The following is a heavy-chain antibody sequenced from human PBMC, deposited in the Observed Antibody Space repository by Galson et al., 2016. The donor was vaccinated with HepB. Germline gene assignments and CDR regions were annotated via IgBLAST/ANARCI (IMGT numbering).Heavy chain of an antibody. V-gene: IGHV4-39*01. CDR3: VRRGTAAAVANRRGSVY. CDR2: IHSSGTS. CDR1: GDSIGNVGRH. Sequence: SETLSLTCTVSGDSIGNVGRHWGWFRQSPEMGLEYIGSIHSSGTSYYNPSLTSRVTVSADMSRNQFFLSLTSVTAADTAIYYCVRRGTAAAVANRRGSVYWSQGTRVTVSS. J-gene: IGHJ4*02. D-gene: IGHD6-13*01.